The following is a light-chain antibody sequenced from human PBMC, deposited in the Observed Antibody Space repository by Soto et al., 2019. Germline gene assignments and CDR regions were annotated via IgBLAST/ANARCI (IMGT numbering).Light chain of an antibody. V-gene: IGKV3-20*01. Sequence: EIVLTQSPGTLSLSPGERATLSCRASQSVSNNYLAWYQQKPGQAPRLLIYGASNRATGIPDRFSGSGSGTDFTLTIRRLEHEDFAVYYCQQYRNWPRTFGQGTKLEIK. CDR2: GAS. J-gene: IGKJ1*01. CDR1: QSVSNNY. CDR3: QQYRNWPRT.